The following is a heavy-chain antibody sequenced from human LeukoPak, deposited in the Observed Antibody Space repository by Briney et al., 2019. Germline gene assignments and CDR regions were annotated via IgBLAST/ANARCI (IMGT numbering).Heavy chain of an antibody. J-gene: IGHJ4*02. D-gene: IGHD3-22*01. V-gene: IGHV4-34*01. Sequence: SETLSLTCAVYGGSFSGYYWSWIRQPLGKGLEWIGEINHSGSTNYNPSLKSRVTISVDTSKNQFSLKPSSVTAADTAVYYCASIGDSSGYSSDYWGQGTLVTVSS. CDR1: GGSFSGYY. CDR3: ASIGDSSGYSSDY. CDR2: INHSGST.